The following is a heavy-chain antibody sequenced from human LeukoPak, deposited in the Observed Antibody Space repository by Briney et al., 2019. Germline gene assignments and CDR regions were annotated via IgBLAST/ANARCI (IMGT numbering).Heavy chain of an antibody. D-gene: IGHD6-13*01. CDR2: INPNSGGT. J-gene: IGHJ6*02. V-gene: IGHV1-2*02. CDR3: ARGLAAAGNYYYYYGMDV. Sequence: ASVKVSCKATGYTFTGYYMHWVRQAPGQGLEWMGWINPNSGGTNYAQKFQGRVTMTRNTSISTAYMELSSLRSEDTAVYYCARGLAAAGNYYYYYGMDVWGQGTTVTVSS. CDR1: GYTFTGYY.